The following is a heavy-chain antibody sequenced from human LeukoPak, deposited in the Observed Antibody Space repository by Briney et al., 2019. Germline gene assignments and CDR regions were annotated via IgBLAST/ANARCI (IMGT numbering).Heavy chain of an antibody. CDR1: GGSISSSSYY. D-gene: IGHD3-22*01. Sequence: SETLSLTCTVSGGSISSSSYYWGWIRQPPGKGLEWVGSFYYSGSTYYNPSLKSRVTISVDTSKNQSSLKLSSVTSADAAVYYCAAVTRFDYYDSSADGDIWGQEGIVTVSS. CDR3: AAVTRFDYYDSSADGDI. J-gene: IGHJ3*02. CDR2: FYYSGST. V-gene: IGHV4-39*07.